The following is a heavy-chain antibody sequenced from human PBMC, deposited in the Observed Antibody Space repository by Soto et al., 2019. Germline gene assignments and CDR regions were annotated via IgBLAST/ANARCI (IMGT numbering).Heavy chain of an antibody. D-gene: IGHD2-15*01. CDR2: INTDGSNT. V-gene: IGHV3-74*01. CDR1: GLTFNRYW. Sequence: PGGSLRLSCAASGLTFNRYWMHWVRHVPGKGLVWVSHINTDGSNTNYADSVKGRFTISRDNAKSTLFLQMNSLRDEDTAVYYCAREFCSGGNCYTYYFDPWGQGXPVTVSS. J-gene: IGHJ5*02. CDR3: AREFCSGGNCYTYYFDP.